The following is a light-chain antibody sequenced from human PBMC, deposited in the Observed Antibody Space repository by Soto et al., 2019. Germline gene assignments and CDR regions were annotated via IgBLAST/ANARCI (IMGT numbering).Light chain of an antibody. V-gene: IGLV2-14*01. CDR2: DVS. CDR3: SSYTISSTYV. J-gene: IGLJ1*01. CDR1: SRDVGGYNY. Sequence: QSVLTQPASVSGSPGQSIAISCTGTSRDVGGYNYVSWYQQHPGKAPKLMSYDVSDRPSGVSDRFSGSKSGNTASLPISGLQAQDEADYYCSSYTISSTYVFGTGTKVTVL.